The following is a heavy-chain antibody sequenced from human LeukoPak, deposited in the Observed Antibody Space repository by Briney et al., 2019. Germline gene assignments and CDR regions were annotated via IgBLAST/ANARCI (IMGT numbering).Heavy chain of an antibody. CDR2: ISAYNGNT. J-gene: IGHJ6*02. CDR3: ARDRPYYYGLGSYYSYYYYGMYV. D-gene: IGHD3-10*01. Sequence: DSVTVSCKASGYTFTSYGISWVRQAPGQGLEWMGWISAYNGNTNYSQNLQCTVTMTTDPSTSTAYMELRILRSDHTAVYYCARDRPYYYGLGSYYSYYYYGMYVWGQGTTVTVSS. CDR1: GYTFTSYG. V-gene: IGHV1-18*01.